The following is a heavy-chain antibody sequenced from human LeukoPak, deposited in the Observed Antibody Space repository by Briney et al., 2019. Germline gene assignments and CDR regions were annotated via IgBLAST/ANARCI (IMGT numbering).Heavy chain of an antibody. J-gene: IGHJ5*02. Sequence: SVKVSCKASGCTFSSYAISWVRQAPGQGLEWMGGIIPIFGTANYAQKFQGRVMITTDESTSTAYMELSSLRSEDTAVYYCARASVGSSSWYWFDPWGQGTLVTVSS. CDR2: IIPIFGTA. D-gene: IGHD6-13*01. CDR3: ARASVGSSSWYWFDP. CDR1: GCTFSSYA. V-gene: IGHV1-69*05.